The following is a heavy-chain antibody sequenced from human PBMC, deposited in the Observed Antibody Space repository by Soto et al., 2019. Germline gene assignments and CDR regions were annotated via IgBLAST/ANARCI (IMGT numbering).Heavy chain of an antibody. CDR2: IYYSGST. V-gene: IGHV4-61*01. D-gene: IGHD6-25*01. Sequence: SETLSLTCTVSGGSVSSGSYYWSWIRQPPGKGLDWIGYIYYSGSTNYNPSLKSRVTISVDTSKNQFSLKLSSVTAADTAVYYCARRRAAAAVYWFDPWGQGTLVTVSS. J-gene: IGHJ5*02. CDR3: ARRRAAAAVYWFDP. CDR1: GGSVSSGSYY.